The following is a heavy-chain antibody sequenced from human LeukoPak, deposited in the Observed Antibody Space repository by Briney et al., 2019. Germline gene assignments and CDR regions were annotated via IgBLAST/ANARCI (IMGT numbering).Heavy chain of an antibody. V-gene: IGHV3-30*18. CDR2: ISYDGGNK. CDR1: GFTFNAFG. Sequence: GGSLRLSCAASGFTFNAFGMHWVRQAPGRGLEWVALISYDGGNKCHADSVKGRFTISRDNSKSTLYLQMNSLRAEDTAVYYCAKDESRAALLRGPNYFYYHGVDVWGQGTTVTVSS. CDR3: AKDESRAALLRGPNYFYYHGVDV. J-gene: IGHJ6*02. D-gene: IGHD3-10*01.